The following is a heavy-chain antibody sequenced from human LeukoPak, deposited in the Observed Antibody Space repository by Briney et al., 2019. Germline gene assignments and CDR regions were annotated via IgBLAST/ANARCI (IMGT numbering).Heavy chain of an antibody. CDR3: VRDLILVWTPGDDFDF. Sequence: GGSLRLSCAASGFAFSAYWMHWVRQAPGEGLEWVSRINEDATTSTYADSVKGRFIISRDNSKKSLYLQMNNLRAEDTAVYYCVRDLILVWTPGDDFDFWGQGTLVIVSS. CDR1: GFAFSAYW. D-gene: IGHD3-16*01. J-gene: IGHJ4*02. CDR2: INEDATTS. V-gene: IGHV3-74*01.